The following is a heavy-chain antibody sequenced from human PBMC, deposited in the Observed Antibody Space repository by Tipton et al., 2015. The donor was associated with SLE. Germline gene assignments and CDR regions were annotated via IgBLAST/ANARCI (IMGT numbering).Heavy chain of an antibody. Sequence: TLSLTCTFSGDSIGSNYYRWGWIRQPPGKGLEWIGSISYSGATFYNPSLKSRVTISLDTSEEQFSLKLTSVTAADTAVYYCARESDYSGQDAFDIWGQGTMVTVSS. J-gene: IGHJ3*02. D-gene: IGHD1-26*01. CDR1: GDSIGSNYYR. CDR3: ARESDYSGQDAFDI. CDR2: ISYSGAT. V-gene: IGHV4-39*07.